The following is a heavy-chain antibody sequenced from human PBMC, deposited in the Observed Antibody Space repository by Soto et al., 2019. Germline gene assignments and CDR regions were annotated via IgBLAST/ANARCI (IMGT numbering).Heavy chain of an antibody. V-gene: IGHV3-30-3*01. CDR2: ISYDGSNK. D-gene: IGHD2-15*01. Sequence: QVQLVESGGGVVQPGRSLRLSCAASGFTFSDYSMLWVRQAPGKGLEWVALISYDGSNKYYADSVKGRFTSSRDNSKNTLYLQMSSLRAEDTAVYYCARDRCGGGSCYPFDYWGQGILVTVSS. J-gene: IGHJ4*02. CDR3: ARDRCGGGSCYPFDY. CDR1: GFTFSDYS.